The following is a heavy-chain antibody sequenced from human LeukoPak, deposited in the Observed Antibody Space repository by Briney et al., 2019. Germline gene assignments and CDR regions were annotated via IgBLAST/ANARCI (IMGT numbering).Heavy chain of an antibody. CDR3: ARASSTVASDY. Sequence: GGSLRLSCAASGFSFAYYAMHWVRQAPGKGLEWVSLITANGDSTYYADSVKGRFTISRDNGKNSLYLQMNSLRDEDTAVYYRARASSTVASDYWGQGTLVTVSS. J-gene: IGHJ4*02. CDR1: GFSFAYYA. D-gene: IGHD5-12*01. V-gene: IGHV3-43*02. CDR2: ITANGDST.